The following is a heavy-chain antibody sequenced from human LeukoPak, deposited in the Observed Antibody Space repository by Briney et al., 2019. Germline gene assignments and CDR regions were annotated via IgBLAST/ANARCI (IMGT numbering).Heavy chain of an antibody. D-gene: IGHD6-13*01. Sequence: GGSLRLSCAASGFTVSSNYMSWVRQAPGKGLEWVSVIYSGGSTYYADSVKGRFTTSRDNSKNTLYLQMNSLRAEDTAVYYCAKDLGTSTWYGYFDYWGQGTLVTVSS. V-gene: IGHV3-66*02. J-gene: IGHJ4*02. CDR3: AKDLGTSTWYGYFDY. CDR2: IYSGGST. CDR1: GFTVSSNY.